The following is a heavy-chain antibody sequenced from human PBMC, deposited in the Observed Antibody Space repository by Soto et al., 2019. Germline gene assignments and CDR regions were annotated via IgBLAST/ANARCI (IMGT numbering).Heavy chain of an antibody. CDR2: IYHSGKT. CDR1: GYSISSGYY. CDR3: ARDKRVTMIGGWFDP. J-gene: IGHJ5*02. D-gene: IGHD3-22*01. V-gene: IGHV4-38-2*02. Sequence: SETLSLTCVVSGYSISSGYYWAWVRQPPGKELEWIGSIYHSGKTYYKPSLRSRVTVSVDTSKNQFSMKLISVTAADTAVYYCARDKRVTMIGGWFDPWGQGTLVTV.